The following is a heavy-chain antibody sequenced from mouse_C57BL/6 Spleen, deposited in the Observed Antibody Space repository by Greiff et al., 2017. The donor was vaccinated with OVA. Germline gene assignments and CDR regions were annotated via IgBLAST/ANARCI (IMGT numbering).Heavy chain of an antibody. CDR1: GYTFTSYW. J-gene: IGHJ3*01. Sequence: QVQLQQPGAELVKPGASVKMSCKASGYTFTSYWITWVKQRPGQGLEWIGDIYPGSGSTNYNEKFKSKATLTVDPSSSTDYMQLSSLTSEDSAVYYCARGDGYGGPWFAYWGQGTLVTVSA. D-gene: IGHD2-2*01. CDR3: ARGDGYGGPWFAY. V-gene: IGHV1-55*01. CDR2: IYPGSGST.